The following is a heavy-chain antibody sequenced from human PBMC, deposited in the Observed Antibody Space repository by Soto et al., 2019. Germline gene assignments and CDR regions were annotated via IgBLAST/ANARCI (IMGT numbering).Heavy chain of an antibody. CDR1: GGSISSSSYY. CDR3: ARSSPHSGYYAPCDY. V-gene: IGHV4-39*01. CDR2: IYYSGST. Sequence: QLQLQESGPGPVKPSETLSLTCTVSGGSISSSSYYWGWIRQPPGKGLGWIGSIYYSGSTYYNPSLKSRVTISVDTSKNQFSLELSSVTAADTAVYYCARSSPHSGYYAPCDYWGQGTLVTVSS. D-gene: IGHD3-22*01. J-gene: IGHJ4*02.